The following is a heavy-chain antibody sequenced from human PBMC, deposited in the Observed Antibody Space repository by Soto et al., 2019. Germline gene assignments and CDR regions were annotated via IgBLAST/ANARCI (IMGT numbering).Heavy chain of an antibody. CDR2: IKQDGSEK. CDR3: ARDHRPSGYDNFDY. J-gene: IGHJ4*02. V-gene: IGHV3-7*01. Sequence: EVQLVESGGGLVQPGGSLRLSCAASGFTFSSYWMSWVRQAPGKGLEWVANIKQDGSEKYYVDSVKGRFTISRDNAKNSLYLQMNSLRAEDTAVYYCARDHRPSGYDNFDYWGQGTLVTVSS. CDR1: GFTFSSYW. D-gene: IGHD5-12*01.